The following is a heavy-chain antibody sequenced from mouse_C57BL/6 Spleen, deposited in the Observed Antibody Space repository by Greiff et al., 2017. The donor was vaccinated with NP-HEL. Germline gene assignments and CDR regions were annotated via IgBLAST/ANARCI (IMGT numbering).Heavy chain of an antibody. CDR2: INPNNGGT. V-gene: IGHV1-26*01. D-gene: IGHD1-1*01. Sequence: EVQLQQSGPELVKPGASVKISCKASGYTFTDYYMNWVKQSHGKSLEWIGDINPNNGGTSYNQKFKGKATLTVDKSSSTAYMELRSLTSEDSAVYYCARSDFYYGKDYWGQGTTLTVSS. CDR3: ARSDFYYGKDY. J-gene: IGHJ2*01. CDR1: GYTFTDYY.